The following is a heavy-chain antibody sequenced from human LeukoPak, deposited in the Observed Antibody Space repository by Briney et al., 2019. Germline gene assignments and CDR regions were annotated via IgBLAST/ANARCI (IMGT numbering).Heavy chain of an antibody. J-gene: IGHJ4*02. V-gene: IGHV4-59*01. D-gene: IGHD4-23*01. CDR2: FFYRGST. CDR1: GDSISPYY. Sequence: SETLSLTCTVSGDSISPYYWSWIRQPPGKGLEWVGYFFYRGSTNYNASLKSRVTISLDTSKNQFSLKLSSVTAADTAVYYCARVSEGYGGNSAFDFWGQGTLVTVS. CDR3: ARVSEGYGGNSAFDF.